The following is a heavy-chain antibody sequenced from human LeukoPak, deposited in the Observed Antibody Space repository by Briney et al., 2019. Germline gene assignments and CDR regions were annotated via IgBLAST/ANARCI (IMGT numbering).Heavy chain of an antibody. CDR3: ARARTHYGNYVAYFDY. CDR2: ITYSGTT. CDR1: GDSISPYY. V-gene: IGHV4-59*01. J-gene: IGHJ4*02. D-gene: IGHD3-16*01. Sequence: SETLSLTCTVSGDSISPYYWIWIRQSPGQGLDWIGYITYSGTTKFNPSLESRVTMSVDTSKNQLSMTLSSVTAADTAVYFCARARTHYGNYVAYFDYWGRGTLVTVSS.